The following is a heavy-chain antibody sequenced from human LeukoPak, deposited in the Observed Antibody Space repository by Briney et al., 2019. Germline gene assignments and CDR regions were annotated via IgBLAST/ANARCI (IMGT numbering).Heavy chain of an antibody. CDR3: ATRGGLYDILTGHSDY. V-gene: IGHV1-24*01. CDR2: FDPEDGET. D-gene: IGHD3-9*01. J-gene: IGHJ4*02. Sequence: SSVKVSCKVSGYTLTELSMHWVRQAPGKGLEWMGGFDPEDGETIYAQKFQGRVTMTEDTSTDTAYMELSSLRSEDTAVYYCATRGGLYDILTGHSDYWGQGTLVTVSS. CDR1: GYTLTELS.